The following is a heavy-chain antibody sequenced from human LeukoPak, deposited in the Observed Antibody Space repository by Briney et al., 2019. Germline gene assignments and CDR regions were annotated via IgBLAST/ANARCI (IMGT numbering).Heavy chain of an antibody. CDR2: IYTSGST. J-gene: IGHJ6*03. Sequence: SETLSLTCTVSGGSISSGSYYWSWIRQPAGKGLEWIGRIYTSGSTNYNPSLKSRVTISVDTSKNQFSLKLSSVTAADTAVYYCARGETGYSYGYPYMDVWGKGTTVTVSS. D-gene: IGHD5-18*01. V-gene: IGHV4-61*02. CDR1: GGSISSGSYY. CDR3: ARGETGYSYGYPYMDV.